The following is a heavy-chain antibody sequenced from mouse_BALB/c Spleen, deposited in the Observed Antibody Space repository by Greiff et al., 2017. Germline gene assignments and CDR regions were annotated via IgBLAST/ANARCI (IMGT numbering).Heavy chain of an antibody. CDR2: ISYSGST. Sequence: VQLKESGPGLVKPSQSLSLTCTVTGYSITSDYAWNWIRQFPGNKLEWMGYISYSGSTSYNPSLKSRISITRDTSKNQFFLQLNSVTTEDTATYYCASLDIYYGYFDYWGQGTTLTVSS. CDR3: ASLDIYYGYFDY. D-gene: IGHD2-1*01. CDR1: GYSITSDYA. J-gene: IGHJ2*01. V-gene: IGHV3-2*02.